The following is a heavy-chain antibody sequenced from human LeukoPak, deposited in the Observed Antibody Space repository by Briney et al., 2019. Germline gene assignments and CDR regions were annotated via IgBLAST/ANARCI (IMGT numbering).Heavy chain of an antibody. CDR1: GGSFSGYY. CDR2: INHSGST. J-gene: IGHJ4*02. V-gene: IGHV4-34*01. Sequence: SETLSLTCAVYGGSFSGYYWSWIRQPPGKGLEWIGEINHSGSTNYHPSLKSRVTISVDTSKNQFSLKLSSVTAADTAVYYCARGLDGDYVGMDYWGQGTLVTVSS. D-gene: IGHD4-23*01. CDR3: ARGLDGDYVGMDY.